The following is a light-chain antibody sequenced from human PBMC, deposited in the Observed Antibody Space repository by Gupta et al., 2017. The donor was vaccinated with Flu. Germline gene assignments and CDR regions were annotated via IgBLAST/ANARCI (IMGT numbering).Light chain of an antibody. Sequence: TISCTGTSSDVGGYNYVSWYQQHPGTAPRLIMYEVTKRPSGVPDRFSGSKSGNTASLTVSGLQAEDEADYYCSSYAGRQTRDVAFGGGTKLTVL. V-gene: IGLV2-8*01. J-gene: IGLJ2*01. CDR1: SSDVGGYNY. CDR2: EVT. CDR3: SSYAGRQTRDVA.